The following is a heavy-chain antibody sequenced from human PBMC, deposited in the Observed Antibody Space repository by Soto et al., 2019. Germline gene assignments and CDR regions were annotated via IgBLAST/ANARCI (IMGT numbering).Heavy chain of an antibody. D-gene: IGHD3-16*01. V-gene: IGHV3-23*01. CDR1: GFTFTSYA. CDR3: ARGHNLGGSTFDI. CDR2: ISGSGGST. Sequence: GGSLRLSCAASGFTFTSYAMNWVRQAPGKGLEWVSTISGSGGSTYYADSVKGRFTISRDNSKNTLFLQMSSLRAEDTAVYYCARGHNLGGSTFDIWGQGTSVTVSS. J-gene: IGHJ3*02.